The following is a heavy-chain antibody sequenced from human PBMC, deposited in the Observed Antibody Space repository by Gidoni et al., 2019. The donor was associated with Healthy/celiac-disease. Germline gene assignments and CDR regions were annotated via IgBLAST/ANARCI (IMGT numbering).Heavy chain of an antibody. CDR1: GFTVSSNY. CDR2: LYSGGST. J-gene: IGHJ4*02. Sequence: EVQLVESGGGLVQPGGSLRLSCAASGFTVSSNYMSWVRQAPGKGLAWVSVLYSGGSTYYAESVKGRFTISRDNSKNTLYLQMNSRRAEDTAVYYCARAVVVVAAYDYWGQGTLVTVSS. D-gene: IGHD2-15*01. CDR3: ARAVVVVAAYDY. V-gene: IGHV3-66*02.